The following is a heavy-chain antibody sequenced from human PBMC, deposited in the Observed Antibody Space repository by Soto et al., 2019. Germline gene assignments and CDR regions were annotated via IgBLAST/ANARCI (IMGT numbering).Heavy chain of an antibody. V-gene: IGHV3-23*01. CDR2: ISGSGGST. J-gene: IGHJ6*03. Sequence: EVQLLESGGGLVQPGGSLRLSCAASGFTFSSYAMSWVRQAPGKGLEWVSAISGSGGSTYYADSVKGRFTISRDNSKNTRYRQMNSLRAEDTAVYYCAKDGLFGKYQRVYYYYYMDVWGKGTTVTVSS. CDR1: GFTFSSYA. CDR3: AKDGLFGKYQRVYYYYYMDV. D-gene: IGHD2-2*01.